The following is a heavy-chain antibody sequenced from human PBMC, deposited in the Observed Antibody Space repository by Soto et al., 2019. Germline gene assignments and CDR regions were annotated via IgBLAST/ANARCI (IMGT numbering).Heavy chain of an antibody. CDR1: GFTFSSYA. CDR3: ARVWAMTTSAFDI. V-gene: IGHV3-30-3*01. CDR2: ISYDGSNK. J-gene: IGHJ3*02. Sequence: GGSLRLSCAASGFTFSSYAMHWVRQAPGKGLEWVAVISYDGSNKYYADSVKGRFTISRDNSKNTLYLQMNSLRAEDTAVYYCARVWAMTTSAFDIWGQGTMVTVSS. D-gene: IGHD4-4*01.